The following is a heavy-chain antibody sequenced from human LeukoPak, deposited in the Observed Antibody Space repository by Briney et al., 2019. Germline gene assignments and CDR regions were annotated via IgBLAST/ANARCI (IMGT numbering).Heavy chain of an antibody. Sequence: GSLRLSCAASGFTFSSYSMNWVRQAPGKGLEWVSSISSSSSYIYYADSVKGRFTISRDNAKNSLYLQMNSLRAEDTAVYYCARDGRDYRYYGMDVWGQGTTVTVSS. V-gene: IGHV3-21*01. J-gene: IGHJ6*02. CDR2: ISSSSSYI. D-gene: IGHD1-1*01. CDR3: ARDGRDYRYYGMDV. CDR1: GFTFSSYS.